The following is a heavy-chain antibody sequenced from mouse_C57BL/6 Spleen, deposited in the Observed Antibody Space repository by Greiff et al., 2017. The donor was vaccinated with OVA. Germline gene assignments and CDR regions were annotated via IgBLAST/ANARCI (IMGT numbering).Heavy chain of an antibody. CDR1: GFNIKDDY. J-gene: IGHJ3*01. CDR3: TSYDSNSAFAY. V-gene: IGHV14-4*01. D-gene: IGHD2-5*01. Sequence: EVQLQESGAELVRPGASVKLSCPASGFNIKDDYMHWVKQRPEQGLEWIGWIDPANGDTEYAPKFQGKATITADTSANTSYLQFSSLTTEDTAVYYCTSYDSNSAFAYWGQGTLVTVSA. CDR2: IDPANGDT.